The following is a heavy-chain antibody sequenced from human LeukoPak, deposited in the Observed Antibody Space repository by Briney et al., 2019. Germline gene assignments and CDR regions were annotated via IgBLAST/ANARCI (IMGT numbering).Heavy chain of an antibody. J-gene: IGHJ4*02. CDR2: ISDSGRST. Sequence: PGGSLRLSCAASGFTFSSYATFSHYAMSWVRQAPGKGLEWVSFISDSGRSTYYADSVRGRFTISRDNSKNTLYLQMNSLRAEVTAVYYCAKTIIVAATGGFDYWGQGTLVTVSS. V-gene: IGHV3-23*01. D-gene: IGHD1-26*01. CDR1: GFTFSSYA. CDR3: AKTIIVAATGGFDY.